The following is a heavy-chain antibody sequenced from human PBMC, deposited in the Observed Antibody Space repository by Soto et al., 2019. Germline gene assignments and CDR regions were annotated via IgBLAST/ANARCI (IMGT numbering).Heavy chain of an antibody. Sequence: PGESLKISCKGSGYSFTNYWINWVRQMPGKGLEWMGRIDPSDSYTNYSPSFQGHVTISADKSISTAYLQWSSLKASDTATYYCARFYDSSGYYLPFDSWGQGTLVTVSS. CDR1: GYSFTNYW. J-gene: IGHJ4*02. CDR2: IDPSDSYT. V-gene: IGHV5-10-1*01. D-gene: IGHD3-22*01. CDR3: ARFYDSSGYYLPFDS.